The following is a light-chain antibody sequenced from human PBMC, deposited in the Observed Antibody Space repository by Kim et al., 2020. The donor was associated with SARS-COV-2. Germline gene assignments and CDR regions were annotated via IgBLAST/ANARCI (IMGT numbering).Light chain of an antibody. V-gene: IGLV3-1*01. CDR3: QAWDSSTVV. CDR2: QDN. Sequence: SYELTQPPSLSVSPGQTATITCSTEKLGEKYASWYQQRPGQSPILVIFQDNKRPSGIPERFSGSNSGNTATLTISGTKTMDEADYYCQAWDSSTVVFGGGTQLTVL. J-gene: IGLJ2*01. CDR1: KLGEKY.